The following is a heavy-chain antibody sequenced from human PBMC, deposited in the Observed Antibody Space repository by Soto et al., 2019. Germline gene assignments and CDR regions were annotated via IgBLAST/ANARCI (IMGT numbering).Heavy chain of an antibody. V-gene: IGHV3-53*02. Sequence: ELQLVESGGGLIQPGGSLRLSCAASGFTVTRNYMTWVRLAPGKGLECVSTIHTGGKTFYTDSVKGRFTVSRDASKNTVDLQMNTLSVEDTAVYYCATGGSKRVRGAIVEVFHLEFWGRGTVVTGSS. CDR1: GFTVTRNY. CDR3: ATGGSKRVRGAIVEVFHLEF. D-gene: IGHD3-10*01. CDR2: IHTGGKT. J-gene: IGHJ4*02.